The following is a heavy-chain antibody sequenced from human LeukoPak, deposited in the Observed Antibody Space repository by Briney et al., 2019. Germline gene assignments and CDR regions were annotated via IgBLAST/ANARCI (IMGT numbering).Heavy chain of an antibody. Sequence: SETLSLTCTVSGGSISSYYWSWIRQPPGKRLEWIGYIYYSGSTNYSPSLKSRVTISVDTSNNQFSLKLSSVTAADTAVYYCARGKGDGYNLVPFDYWGQGTLVTVSS. CDR2: IYYSGST. CDR3: ARGKGDGYNLVPFDY. V-gene: IGHV4-59*01. D-gene: IGHD5-24*01. J-gene: IGHJ4*02. CDR1: GGSISSYY.